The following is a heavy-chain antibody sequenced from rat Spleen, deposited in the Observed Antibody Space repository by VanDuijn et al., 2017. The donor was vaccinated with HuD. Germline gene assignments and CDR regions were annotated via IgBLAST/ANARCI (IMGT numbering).Heavy chain of an antibody. J-gene: IGHJ2*01. Sequence: EVQLVESGGGLVQPGRSMKLSCAASGFTFSDYYMAWVRQAPKKGLEWVATISTSGGTTYYRDSVKGRFTISRDNAKSTLYLQMDSLRSEDTATYYCARHTTFNYGTVGDYWGQGVMVTVSS. D-gene: IGHD1-11*01. CDR1: GFTFSDYY. V-gene: IGHV5-25*01. CDR3: ARHTTFNYGTVGDY. CDR2: ISTSGGTT.